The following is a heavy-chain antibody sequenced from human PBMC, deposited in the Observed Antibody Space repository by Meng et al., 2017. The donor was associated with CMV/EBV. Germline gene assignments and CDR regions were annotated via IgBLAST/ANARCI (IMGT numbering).Heavy chain of an antibody. V-gene: IGHV3-9*01. J-gene: IGHJ6*02. D-gene: IGHD2-2*01. CDR3: ARDQLPVVPAASGYYYYGMDV. Sequence: GGSLRLSCAASGFTFDDYAMHWVRQAPGKGLEWVSGISWNSGSIGYADSVKGRFTISRDNANNSLYLQMNSLRAEDTAVYYCARDQLPVVPAASGYYYYGMDVWGQGTTVTVSS. CDR1: GFTFDDYA. CDR2: ISWNSGSI.